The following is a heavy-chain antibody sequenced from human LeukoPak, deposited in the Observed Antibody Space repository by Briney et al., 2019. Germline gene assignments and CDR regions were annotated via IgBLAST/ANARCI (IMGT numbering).Heavy chain of an antibody. Sequence: SETLSLTCAVYGGSFSGYYWSWIRQPPGKGLEWIGEINHSGITNYNPSLKSRVTISVDTSKNQFSLKLSSVTAADTAVYYCARHGRRSGGRSAFDIWGQGTMTTVSS. CDR2: INHSGIT. CDR3: ARHGRRSGGRSAFDI. J-gene: IGHJ3*02. V-gene: IGHV4-34*01. CDR1: GGSFSGYY. D-gene: IGHD2-15*01.